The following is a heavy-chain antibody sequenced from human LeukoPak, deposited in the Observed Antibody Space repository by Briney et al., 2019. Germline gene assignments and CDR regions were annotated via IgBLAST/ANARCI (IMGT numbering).Heavy chain of an antibody. J-gene: IGHJ5*02. CDR2: IYTSGST. V-gene: IGHV4-4*07. Sequence: SETLSLTCTVSGGSISSYYWSWIRQPAGKGLEWIGRIYTSGSTNYNPSLKSRVTMSVDTSKNQFSLKLSSVTAADTAVYYCARDRYYYGSRSPLGNWFDPWGQGTLVTVSS. CDR3: ARDRYYYGSRSPLGNWFDP. D-gene: IGHD3-10*01. CDR1: GGSISSYY.